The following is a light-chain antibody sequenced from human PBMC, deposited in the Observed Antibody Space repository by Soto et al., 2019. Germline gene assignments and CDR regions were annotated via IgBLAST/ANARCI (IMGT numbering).Light chain of an antibody. CDR3: GSHAGNSNLV. CDR2: DDY. J-gene: IGLJ7*01. Sequence: SYELTQPPSVSVAPGQTATLTCGGNNIETKSVHWYGQKPGRAPVLVVFDDYDRPSGIPERFSGSNSGNTASLTVSGLQTEDEADYYCGSHAGNSNLVFGGGTQLTVL. CDR1: NIETKS. V-gene: IGLV3-21*02.